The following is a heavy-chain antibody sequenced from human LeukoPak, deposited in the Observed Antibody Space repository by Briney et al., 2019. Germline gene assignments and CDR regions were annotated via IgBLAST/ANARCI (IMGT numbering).Heavy chain of an antibody. CDR2: IYYSGST. V-gene: IGHV4-59*01. CDR1: GGSIRSYY. J-gene: IGHJ6*03. Sequence: SETLSLTCTVSGGSIRSYYWSWIRQPPGKGLEWIGYIYYSGSTNYNPSFKSRVTISVDTSKNQFSLKLSSLTAADTAVYYCARGVRGLMVYYYYYMDVWGKGTTVTVSS. CDR3: ARGVRGLMVYYYYYMDV. D-gene: IGHD3-10*01.